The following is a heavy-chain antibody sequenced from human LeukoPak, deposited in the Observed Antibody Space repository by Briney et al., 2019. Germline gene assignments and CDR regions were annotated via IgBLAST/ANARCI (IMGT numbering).Heavy chain of an antibody. CDR2: INHSGST. Sequence: NPSETLSLTCAVYGESFCGYNWSWIRQPPGKGLEWVGHINHSGSTKYNTHLKSRVTISVNTRNNHFTLKHSSVTAADTDVYYGARGVRGCLGSARCGMDVWGKGTTVTVSS. V-gene: IGHV4-34*01. D-gene: IGHD3-16*01. CDR3: ARGVRGCLGSARCGMDV. J-gene: IGHJ6*04. CDR1: GESFCGYN.